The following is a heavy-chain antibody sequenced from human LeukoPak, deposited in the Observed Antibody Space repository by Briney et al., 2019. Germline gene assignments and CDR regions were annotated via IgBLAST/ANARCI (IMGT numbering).Heavy chain of an antibody. J-gene: IGHJ4*02. Sequence: SETLSLTCTVSGGSISSYYWSWIRQPPGKGLEWIGYIYYSGSTNYNPSLKSRVTISVDTSKNQFSLKLSSVTAADTAVYYCARLTLVLLFDYWGQGTLVTVSS. D-gene: IGHD6-13*01. V-gene: IGHV4-59*08. CDR2: IYYSGST. CDR3: ARLTLVLLFDY. CDR1: GGSISSYY.